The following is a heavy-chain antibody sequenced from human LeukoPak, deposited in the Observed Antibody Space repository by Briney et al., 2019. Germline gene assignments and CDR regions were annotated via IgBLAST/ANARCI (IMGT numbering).Heavy chain of an antibody. V-gene: IGHV3-30*02. CDR2: IRHDGSDK. Sequence: GGSLSLSCAASGFTFSDFGMHWVRQAPGKGLEWVAFIRHDGSDKYYADSVRGRFTISRDNSKNTVYLQMNSLRTEDTSVYYCAKERSASGGSCFLCFDDWGQGTLVTVSS. CDR3: AKERSASGGSCFLCFDD. CDR1: GFTFSDFG. J-gene: IGHJ4*02. D-gene: IGHD2-15*01.